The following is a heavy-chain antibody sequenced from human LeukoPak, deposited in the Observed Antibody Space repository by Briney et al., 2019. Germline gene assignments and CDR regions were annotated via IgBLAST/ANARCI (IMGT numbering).Heavy chain of an antibody. Sequence: ASVKVSCKASVYTFTSYGISWVRQARGQGLEWMGWISAYNGNTNYAQKLQGRVTMTTDTSTSTAYMELRSLRSDDTAVYYCARDYGDFSNYGMDVWGQGTTVTVSS. J-gene: IGHJ6*02. V-gene: IGHV1-18*01. CDR2: ISAYNGNT. CDR3: ARDYGDFSNYGMDV. CDR1: VYTFTSYG. D-gene: IGHD4-17*01.